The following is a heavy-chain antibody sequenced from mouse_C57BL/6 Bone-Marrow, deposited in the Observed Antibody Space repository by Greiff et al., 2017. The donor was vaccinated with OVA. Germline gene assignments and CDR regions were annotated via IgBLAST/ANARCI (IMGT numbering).Heavy chain of an antibody. V-gene: IGHV5-6*01. D-gene: IGHD1-1*01. CDR2: ISSGGSYT. J-gene: IGHJ4*01. CDR1: GFTFSSYG. CDR3: ARIYYYGSSYYAMDY. Sequence: DVHLVESGGDLVKPGGSLKLSCAASGFTFSSYGMSWVRQTPDKRLEWVATISSGGSYTYYPDSVKGRFTISRDNAKNTLYLQMSSLKSEDTAMYYCARIYYYGSSYYAMDYWGQGTSVTVSS.